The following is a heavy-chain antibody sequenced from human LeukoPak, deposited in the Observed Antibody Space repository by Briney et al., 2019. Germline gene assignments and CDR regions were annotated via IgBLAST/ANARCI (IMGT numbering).Heavy chain of an antibody. D-gene: IGHD3-22*01. CDR2: ISAYNGNT. J-gene: IGHJ6*02. CDR1: GYTFTSYG. CDR3: ARDLNTYYYDSSGGYGMDV. V-gene: IGHV1-18*01. Sequence: ASVKVSCKASGYTFTSYGISWVRQAPGQGLEWMGWISAYNGNTNYAQKLQGRVTMTTDTSTSTAYMELRSLRSDDTAVYYCARDLNTYYYDSSGGYGMDVWGQGPRSPSP.